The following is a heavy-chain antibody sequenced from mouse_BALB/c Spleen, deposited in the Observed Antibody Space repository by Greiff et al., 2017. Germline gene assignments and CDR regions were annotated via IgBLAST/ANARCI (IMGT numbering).Heavy chain of an antibody. V-gene: IGHV1-66*01. Sequence: VQLQQSGPELVKPGASVKISCKASGYSFTSYYIHWVKQRPGQGLEWIGWIFPGSGNTKYNEKFKGKATLTADTSSSTAYMQLSSLTSEDSAVYFCASNYGSSYLAYWGQGTLVTVSA. J-gene: IGHJ3*01. D-gene: IGHD1-1*01. CDR3: ASNYGSSYLAY. CDR2: IFPGSGNT. CDR1: GYSFTSYY.